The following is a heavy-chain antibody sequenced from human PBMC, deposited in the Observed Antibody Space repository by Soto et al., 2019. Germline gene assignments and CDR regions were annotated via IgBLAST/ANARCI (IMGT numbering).Heavy chain of an antibody. J-gene: IGHJ6*02. CDR1: GFTFSSYG. CDR3: XXXXXXXXXYYYYGMDV. CDR2: IWYDGSNK. V-gene: IGHV3-33*01. Sequence: QVQLVESGGGVVQPGRSLRLSCAASGFTFSSYGMHWVRQAPGKGLEWVAVIWYDGSNKYYADSVKGRFTISRDNSKNTLYXXXXXXXXXXXXXXXXXXXXXXXXXYYYYGMDVWGQGTTVTVSS.